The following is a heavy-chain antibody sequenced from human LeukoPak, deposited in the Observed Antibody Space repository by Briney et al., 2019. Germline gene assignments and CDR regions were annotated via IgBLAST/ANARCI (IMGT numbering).Heavy chain of an antibody. V-gene: IGHV4-59*01. CDR3: ARVRGSYGPFDY. CDR1: GGSISSYY. D-gene: IGHD1-26*01. J-gene: IGHJ4*02. CDR2: IYYSGST. Sequence: SETLSLTCTVSGGSISSYYWSWIRQPPGKGLEWIGYIYYSGSTNYNPSLKSRVTISVDTSKNQFSLKLSSVTAADTAVYYCARVRGSYGPFDYWGQGTLVTVSS.